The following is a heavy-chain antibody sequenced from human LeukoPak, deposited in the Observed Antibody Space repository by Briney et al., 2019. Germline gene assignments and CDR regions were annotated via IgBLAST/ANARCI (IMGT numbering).Heavy chain of an antibody. CDR1: GFXFSSYG. CDR2: ISYDGTNK. D-gene: IGHD3-3*01. V-gene: IGHV3-30*18. CDR3: AKDLNYDFWSGLGN. J-gene: IGHJ4*02. Sequence: PGGSLRLSCAVSGFXFSSYGIHWVRQAPGKGPEWLAVISYDGTNKYYADSVKGRFTISRDNSKNTLYLQMNSLRAEDTAVYYCAKDLNYDFWSGLGNWGQGTLVTVSS.